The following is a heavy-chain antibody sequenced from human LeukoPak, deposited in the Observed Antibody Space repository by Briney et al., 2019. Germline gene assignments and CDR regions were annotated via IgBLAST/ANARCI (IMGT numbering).Heavy chain of an antibody. J-gene: IGHJ3*02. CDR3: AKVVQLPDAFDI. V-gene: IGHV3-30-3*01. CDR1: GFTFSSYA. Sequence: GGSLRLSCAASGFTFSSYAMHWVRQAPGKGLEWVAVISYDGSNKYYADSVKGRFTISRDNSKNTLYLQMNSLRAEDTAVYYCAKVVQLPDAFDIWGQGTMVTVSS. D-gene: IGHD2-2*01. CDR2: ISYDGSNK.